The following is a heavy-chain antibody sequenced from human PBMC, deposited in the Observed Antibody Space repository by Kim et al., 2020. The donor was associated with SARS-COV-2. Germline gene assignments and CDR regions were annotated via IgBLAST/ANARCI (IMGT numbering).Heavy chain of an antibody. CDR3: ARDTLDYYDSSGYVGERSFDY. J-gene: IGHJ4*02. CDR2: ISSSSSYI. CDR1: GFTFSSYS. V-gene: IGHV3-21*01. Sequence: GGSLRLSCAASGFTFSSYSMNWVRQAPGKGLEWVSSISSSSSYIYYADSVKGRFTISRDNAKNSLYLQMNSLRAEDTAVYYCARDTLDYYDSSGYVGERSFDYWGQGTLVTVSS. D-gene: IGHD3-22*01.